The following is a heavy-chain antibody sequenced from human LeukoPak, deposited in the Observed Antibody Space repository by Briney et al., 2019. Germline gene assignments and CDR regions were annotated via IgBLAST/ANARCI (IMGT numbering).Heavy chain of an antibody. CDR1: GGTFSSYT. CDR3: ARVTHDYGGNPLDY. Sequence: SVKVSCKASGGTFSSYTISWVRQAPGQGLEWMGRIIPILGIANYAQKFQGRVTITADKSTSTAYMELSSLRSEDTAVYYCARVTHDYGGNPLDYRGQGTLVTVSS. J-gene: IGHJ4*02. D-gene: IGHD4-23*01. CDR2: IIPILGIA. V-gene: IGHV1-69*02.